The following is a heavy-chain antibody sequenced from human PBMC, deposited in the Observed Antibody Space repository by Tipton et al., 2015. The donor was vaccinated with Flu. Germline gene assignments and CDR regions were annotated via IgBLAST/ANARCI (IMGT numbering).Heavy chain of an antibody. CDR1: GGSTNDYY. J-gene: IGHJ6*02. Sequence: TLSLTCTVSGGSTNDYYWSWIRQPPGKGLEWIGYIYYSGSTNYNPSLKSRVIISGDTSKNQISLKLSSVTAADTAVYYCARESLPDYYYYYGMDVWGQGTTVTVSS. V-gene: IGHV4-59*01. CDR2: IYYSGST. CDR3: ARESLPDYYYYYGMDV.